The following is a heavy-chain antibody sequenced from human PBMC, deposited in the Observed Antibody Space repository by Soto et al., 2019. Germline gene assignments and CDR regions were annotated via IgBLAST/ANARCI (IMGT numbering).Heavy chain of an antibody. CDR3: AKENGFQFVNFGASGFDY. CDR2: ISGSGSST. Sequence: EVQLLESGGGLVQPGGSLRLSCAASGFRFSSKAMSWVRQAPGKWLEWVSIISGSGSSTYYTDSLKGRFTISRDNSKNMVYLEMNYLRAEDTTVYYCAKENGFQFVNFGASGFDYWGQGSLVSVSS. D-gene: IGHD6-6*01. CDR1: GFRFSSKA. V-gene: IGHV3-23*01. J-gene: IGHJ4*02.